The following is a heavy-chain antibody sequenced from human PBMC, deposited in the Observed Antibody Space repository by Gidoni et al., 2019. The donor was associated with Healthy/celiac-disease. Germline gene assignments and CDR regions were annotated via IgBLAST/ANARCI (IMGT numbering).Heavy chain of an antibody. V-gene: IGHV3-21*01. Sequence: EVQLVETGGGLVKPGGSLRLSCAASGFTFSSYSMNWVRQAPGKGLEWVSSISSSSSYIYYADSVKVLVTISIDNATNSLYRQMNSLRAEDTAVYYCASSIQVAGQGETDYWGQGTLVTVSS. J-gene: IGHJ4*02. CDR1: GFTFSSYS. D-gene: IGHD5-12*01. CDR3: ASSIQVAGQGETDY. CDR2: ISSSSSYI.